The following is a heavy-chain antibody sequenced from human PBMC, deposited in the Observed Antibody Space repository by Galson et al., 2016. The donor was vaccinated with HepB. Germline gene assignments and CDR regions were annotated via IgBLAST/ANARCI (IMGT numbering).Heavy chain of an antibody. V-gene: IGHV1-69*01. CDR1: GGTFSNYA. CDR2: ITPMFGTA. Sequence: QSGAEVKKPGESLKISCKASGGTFSNYAINWVRQAPGQGLEWMGGITPMFGTAKYAQRFQGRVTITADESTSTAYMELSRLRSADTAVYFCSRLLEGFYDTAHDAFYIWGQGTKVTVSS. CDR3: SRLLEGFYDTAHDAFYI. D-gene: IGHD2/OR15-2a*01. J-gene: IGHJ3*02.